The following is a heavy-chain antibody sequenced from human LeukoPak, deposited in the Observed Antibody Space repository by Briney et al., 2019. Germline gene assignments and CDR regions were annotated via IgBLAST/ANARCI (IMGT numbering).Heavy chain of an antibody. CDR1: GGSISSGSYY. Sequence: SQTLSLTCTVSGGSISSGSYYWSWIRRPSGKRLEWIGRIYTSGSTNYNPSLKSRVTISIDTSKNQFSLKLSSVTAADTAVYYCARLIDGLRPFDIWGQGTMVTVSS. J-gene: IGHJ3*02. CDR3: ARLIDGLRPFDI. CDR2: IYTSGST. D-gene: IGHD5-24*01. V-gene: IGHV4-61*02.